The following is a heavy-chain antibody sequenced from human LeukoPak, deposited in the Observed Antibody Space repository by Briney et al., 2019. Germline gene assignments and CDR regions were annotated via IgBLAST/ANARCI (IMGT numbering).Heavy chain of an antibody. D-gene: IGHD5-12*01. CDR3: AGWGDSGYDHS. CDR2: IYSGGTT. CDR1: GFTVSSNY. Sequence: PGGSLRLSCAASGFTVSSNYMSWVRQAPGMGLEWVSVIYSGGTTYYADSVKGRFTISGDNSKNMLYLQMNSLRAEDTAVYYCAGWGDSGYDHSWGQGTLVTISS. V-gene: IGHV3-53*01. J-gene: IGHJ4*02.